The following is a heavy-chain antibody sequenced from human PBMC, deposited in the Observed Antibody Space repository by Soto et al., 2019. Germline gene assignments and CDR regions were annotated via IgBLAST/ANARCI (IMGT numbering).Heavy chain of an antibody. CDR1: GGTFISYA. Sequence: SVKISCKASGGTFISYAISWVRQAPGQGLEWMGGISPIFGRADYAQKFQGRVTITADESTSTAYKELKGQRSEDTAGYYCASQATYSSSWYGWFDPWGQGTLVTVSS. V-gene: IGHV1-69*13. CDR3: ASQATYSSSWYGWFDP. D-gene: IGHD6-13*01. J-gene: IGHJ5*02. CDR2: ISPIFGRA.